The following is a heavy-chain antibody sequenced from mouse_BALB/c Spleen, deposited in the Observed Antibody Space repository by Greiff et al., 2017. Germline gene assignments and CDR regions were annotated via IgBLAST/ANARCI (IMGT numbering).Heavy chain of an antibody. V-gene: IGHV5-12-1*01. CDR3: AREEKLLYYFDY. Sequence: EVKLQESGGGLVKPGGSLKLSCAASGFAFSSYDMSWVRQTPEKRLEWVAYISSGGGSTYYPDTVKGRFTISRDNAKNTLYLQMSSLKSEDTAMYYCAREEKLLYYFDYWGQGTTLTVSS. CDR2: ISSGGGST. J-gene: IGHJ2*01. CDR1: GFAFSSYD.